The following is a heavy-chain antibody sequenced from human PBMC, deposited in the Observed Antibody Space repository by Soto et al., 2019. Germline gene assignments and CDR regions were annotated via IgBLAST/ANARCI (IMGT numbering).Heavy chain of an antibody. Sequence: QVQLQESGPGLVKPSQTLSLTCTVSGGSISSGGYYWSWIRQHPGKGLEWIGYIYYSGSTYYNPSLQSRVTISVDTSKNQFSLKLSSVTAADTAVYYCARDPGTRYYDFWSGYSVPEFDPWGQGTLVTVSS. CDR1: GGSISSGGYY. V-gene: IGHV4-31*03. CDR2: IYYSGST. CDR3: ARDPGTRYYDFWSGYSVPEFDP. D-gene: IGHD3-3*01. J-gene: IGHJ5*02.